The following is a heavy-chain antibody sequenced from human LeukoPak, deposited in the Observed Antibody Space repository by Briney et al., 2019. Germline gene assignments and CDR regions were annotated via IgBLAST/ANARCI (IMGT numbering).Heavy chain of an antibody. CDR1: GGSISSYY. V-gene: IGHV4-59*08. CDR2: IYYSGST. J-gene: IGHJ3*02. CDR3: ARGPYSYDSSGAFDI. D-gene: IGHD3-22*01. Sequence: SETLSLTCTVSGGSISSYYWNWTRQPPGKGLEWIGYIYYSGSTNYNPSLKSRVTISVDTSKNQFSLKLSSVTAADTAVYFCARGPYSYDSSGAFDIWGQGTMVTVSS.